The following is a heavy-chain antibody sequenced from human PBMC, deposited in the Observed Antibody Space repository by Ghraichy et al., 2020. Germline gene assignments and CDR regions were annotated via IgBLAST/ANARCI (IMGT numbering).Heavy chain of an antibody. D-gene: IGHD3-22*01. CDR1: GFTVSSNY. J-gene: IGHJ4*02. V-gene: IGHV3-21*01. CDR3: ARADSSGYYPFDY. CDR2: ISSSSSYI. Sequence: GESLNISCAASGFTVSSNYMSWVRQAPGKGLEWVSSISSSSSYIYYADSVKGRFTISRDNPKNSLYLQMNSLRAEDTAVYYCARADSSGYYPFDYWGQGTLVTVSS.